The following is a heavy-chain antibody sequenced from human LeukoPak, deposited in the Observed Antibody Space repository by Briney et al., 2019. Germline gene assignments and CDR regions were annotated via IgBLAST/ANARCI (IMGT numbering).Heavy chain of an antibody. V-gene: IGHV3-30*18. CDR2: ISYDGSNK. Sequence: SGRSLRLSCAASGFTFSSYGMHWVRQAPVKGLEWVAVISYDGSNKYYADSVKGRFTISRDNSKNTLYLQMNSLRAEDTAVYYCAKDSSRLNYSFDYWGQGTLVTVSS. J-gene: IGHJ4*02. D-gene: IGHD6-13*01. CDR1: GFTFSSYG. CDR3: AKDSSRLNYSFDY.